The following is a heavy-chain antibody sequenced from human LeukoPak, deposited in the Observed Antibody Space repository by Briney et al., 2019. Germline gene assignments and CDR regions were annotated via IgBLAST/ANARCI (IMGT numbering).Heavy chain of an antibody. D-gene: IGHD6-19*01. V-gene: IGHV3-48*03. CDR1: GFTFSSYE. Sequence: PGGSLRLSCAASGFTFSSYEMNWVRQAPGKGLEWVSYIRSSGNTIYYADSVKGRFTISRDNAKNSLYLQMNSLRAEGTAVYYCTRDRAVGSGWYGIFDYWGQGTLVTVPS. CDR2: IRSSGNTI. J-gene: IGHJ4*02. CDR3: TRDRAVGSGWYGIFDY.